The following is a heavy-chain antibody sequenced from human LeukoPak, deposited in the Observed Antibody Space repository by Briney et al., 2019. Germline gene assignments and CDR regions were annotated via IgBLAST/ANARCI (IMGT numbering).Heavy chain of an antibody. Sequence: SVKVSCKASGGTFSSYAISWVRQAPGQGLEWMGGIIPIFGTANCAQKFQGRVTITADESTSTAYMELSSLRSEDTAVYYCARVPAAITGYYYYYMDVWGKGTTVTVSS. CDR1: GGTFSSYA. V-gene: IGHV1-69*13. D-gene: IGHD2-2*02. CDR2: IIPIFGTA. CDR3: ARVPAAITGYYYYYMDV. J-gene: IGHJ6*03.